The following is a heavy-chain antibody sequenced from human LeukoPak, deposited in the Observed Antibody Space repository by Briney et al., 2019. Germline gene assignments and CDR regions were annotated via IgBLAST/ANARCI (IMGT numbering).Heavy chain of an antibody. Sequence: PGGSLRLSCVSSGFTFSDYWMIWVRQAPGKGLEWVATIEKDGSQEFYVDSVKGRFTISRDNAKNSMYLQMNSLRVEDTAVYYCVRYEFDYWGQGTLVTVSS. CDR1: GFTFSDYW. CDR2: IEKDGSQE. J-gene: IGHJ4*02. V-gene: IGHV3-7*01. CDR3: VRYEFDY. D-gene: IGHD2-8*01.